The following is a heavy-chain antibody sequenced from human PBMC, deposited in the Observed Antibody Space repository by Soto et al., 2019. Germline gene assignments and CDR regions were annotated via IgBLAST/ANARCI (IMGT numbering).Heavy chain of an antibody. Sequence: DVQLLESGGGLVQPGGSLRLSCAASGFTFSNYAMSWVRQAPGKGLECVSVISGNGGNTKYADSVKGRFTISRDNSKNTLYLQMNSLRAEDTALYYCAKGEDDYGDLAHFDSWGQGTLVTVSS. J-gene: IGHJ4*02. CDR3: AKGEDDYGDLAHFDS. CDR1: GFTFSNYA. D-gene: IGHD4-17*01. V-gene: IGHV3-23*01. CDR2: ISGNGGNT.